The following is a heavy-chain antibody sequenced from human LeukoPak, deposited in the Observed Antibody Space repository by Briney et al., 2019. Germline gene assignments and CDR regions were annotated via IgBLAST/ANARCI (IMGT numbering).Heavy chain of an antibody. CDR2: IYPNSGGT. Sequence: PSVTVSCKASGYTFTGYYMHWVRQAPGQGLEWMGWIYPNSGGTNYAQKFQGRVTMNRDTSISTAYMELSRLRSDDTAVYYCARVAGYSISRQHSPLDYWGQGTLVTVSP. CDR3: ARVAGYSISRQHSPLDY. J-gene: IGHJ4*02. V-gene: IGHV1-2*02. D-gene: IGHD6-13*01. CDR1: GYTFTGYY.